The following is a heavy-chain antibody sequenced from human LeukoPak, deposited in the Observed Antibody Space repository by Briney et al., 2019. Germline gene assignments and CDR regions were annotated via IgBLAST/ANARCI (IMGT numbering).Heavy chain of an antibody. V-gene: IGHV4-39*07. CDR3: VMIGAVAKGRPYYYYYYMDV. Sequence: GSLRLSCAASGFTFSSYSMNWVRQAPGKGLEWIGSIYYSGSTYYNPSLKSRVTISVDTSKNQFSLKLSSVPAADTAVYYCVMIGAVAKGRPYYYYYYMDVWGQGTLVTVSS. CDR2: IYYSGST. D-gene: IGHD3-10*02. CDR1: GFTFSSYS. J-gene: IGHJ6*03.